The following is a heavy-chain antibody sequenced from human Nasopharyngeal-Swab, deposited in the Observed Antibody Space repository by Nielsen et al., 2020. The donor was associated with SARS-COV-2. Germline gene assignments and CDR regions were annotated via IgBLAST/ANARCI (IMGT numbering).Heavy chain of an antibody. CDR3: AKSIDPMGYGLDV. V-gene: IGHV3-23*03. CDR1: GFSFSSYA. J-gene: IGHJ6*02. D-gene: IGHD3-10*01. Sequence: GASLKTSCAASGFSFSSYAMNWVRQPPGKGLEWVAITYSGGSSTYSADSVKGRFTISRDDSSTTLYLQMSRLRAEDTAVYYCAKSIDPMGYGLDVWGLGTTVTVSS. CDR2: TYSGGSST.